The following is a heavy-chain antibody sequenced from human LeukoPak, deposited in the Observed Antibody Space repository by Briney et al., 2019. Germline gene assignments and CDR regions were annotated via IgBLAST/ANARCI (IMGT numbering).Heavy chain of an antibody. Sequence: ASVKVSCKASGYTFTSYGISWVRQAPGQGLEWMGGIIPIFGTANYAQKFQGRVTITADESTSTAYMELSSLRSEDTAVYYCASTYSSSWYGEDAFDIWGQGTTVTVSS. CDR1: GYTFTSYG. V-gene: IGHV1-69*13. D-gene: IGHD6-13*01. J-gene: IGHJ3*02. CDR2: IIPIFGTA. CDR3: ASTYSSSWYGEDAFDI.